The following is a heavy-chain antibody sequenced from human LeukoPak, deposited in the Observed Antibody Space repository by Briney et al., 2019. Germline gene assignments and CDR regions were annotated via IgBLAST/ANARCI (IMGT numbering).Heavy chain of an antibody. CDR2: IYHSGNT. V-gene: IGHV4-38-2*02. CDR1: NYSISSGYY. Sequence: SETLSLTCTVSNYSISSGYYWGWIRQTPGKGLEWIGNIYHSGNTYYNPSLKSRVRMSVDTSENQFSLKLSSVTAADTAVYYCAGTYSLYDAFDIWGQGTMVTVSS. CDR3: AGTYSLYDAFDI. J-gene: IGHJ3*02. D-gene: IGHD1-26*01.